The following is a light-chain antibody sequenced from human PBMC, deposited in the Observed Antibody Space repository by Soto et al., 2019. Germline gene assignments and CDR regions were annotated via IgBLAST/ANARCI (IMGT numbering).Light chain of an antibody. CDR2: SAS. CDR3: QQYDAWPFT. V-gene: IGKV3D-15*01. J-gene: IGKJ2*01. Sequence: EIVMTQSPATLSVSPGERPTLSCRASQSVGSNLAWYQQKPGQAPRLLISSASIRATGIPVRFSGSGSGTEFTLTISSLQSADFAIYYCQQYDAWPFTFGQGTTLEIK. CDR1: QSVGSN.